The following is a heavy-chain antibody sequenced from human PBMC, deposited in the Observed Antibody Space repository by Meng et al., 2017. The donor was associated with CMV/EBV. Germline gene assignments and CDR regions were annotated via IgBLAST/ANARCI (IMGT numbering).Heavy chain of an antibody. D-gene: IGHD3-10*01. V-gene: IGHV3-7*01. CDR3: ARDYYGSGVPWYYYGMDV. J-gene: IGHJ6*02. CDR1: GFTFSSYA. Sequence: GESLKISCAASGFTFSSYAMHWVRQAPGKGLEWVANIKQDGSEKYYVDSVKGRFTISRDNAKNSPYLQMNSLRAEDTAVYYCARDYYGSGVPWYYYGMDVWGQGTTVTVSS. CDR2: IKQDGSEK.